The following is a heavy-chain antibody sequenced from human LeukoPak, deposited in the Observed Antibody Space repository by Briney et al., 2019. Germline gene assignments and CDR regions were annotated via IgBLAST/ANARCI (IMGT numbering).Heavy chain of an antibody. J-gene: IGHJ4*02. CDR2: INHSGST. D-gene: IGHD6-13*01. CDR3: ARESTPYSSSWYYFDY. V-gene: IGHV4-34*01. CDR1: GGSFSGYY. Sequence: SETLSLTCAVYGGSFSGYYWSWIRQPPGKGLEWIGEINHSGSTNYNPSLKSRVTISVDTSKNQFSLKLSSVTAADTAVYYCARESTPYSSSWYYFDYWGQGTLVTVSS.